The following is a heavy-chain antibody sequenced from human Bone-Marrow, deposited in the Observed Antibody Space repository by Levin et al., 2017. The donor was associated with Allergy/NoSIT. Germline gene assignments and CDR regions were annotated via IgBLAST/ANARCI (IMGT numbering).Heavy chain of an antibody. CDR3: AKDGPNYYYDSSGYSLYWYFDL. V-gene: IGHV3-30*18. CDR2: ISYDGSNK. Sequence: GGSLRLSCAASGFTFSSYGMHWVRQAPGKGLEWVAVISYDGSNKYYADSVKGRFTISRDNSKNTLYLQMNSLRAEDTAVYYCAKDGPNYYYDSSGYSLYWYFDLWGRGTLVTVSS. J-gene: IGHJ2*01. CDR1: GFTFSSYG. D-gene: IGHD3-22*01.